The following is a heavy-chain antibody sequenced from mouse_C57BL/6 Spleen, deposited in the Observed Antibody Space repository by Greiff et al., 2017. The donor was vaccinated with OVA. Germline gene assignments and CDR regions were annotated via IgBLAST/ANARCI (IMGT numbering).Heavy chain of an antibody. V-gene: IGHV1-55*01. Sequence: VQLQQPGAELVKPGASVKMSCKASGYTFTSYWITWVKQRPGQGLEWIGDIYPGSGSTNYNEKFKSKATLTVDTASSTAYMQLSSLTSEDSAVYYCASGGLRRDWYFDVWGTGTTVTVSS. J-gene: IGHJ1*03. CDR3: ASGGLRRDWYFDV. D-gene: IGHD2-4*01. CDR1: GYTFTSYW. CDR2: IYPGSGST.